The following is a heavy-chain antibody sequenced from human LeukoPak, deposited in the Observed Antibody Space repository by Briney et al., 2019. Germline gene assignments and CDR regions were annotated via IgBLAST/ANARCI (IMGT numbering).Heavy chain of an antibody. CDR3: ARGRYDSRIFDY. D-gene: IGHD3-22*01. CDR1: GGSFSGYY. CDR2: INHSGST. Sequence: PSETLSLTCAVYGGSFSGYYWSWIRQPPGKGLEWIGEINHSGSTNYNPSLKSRVTISVDTSKNQFSLKLSSVTAADTAVYYCARGRYDSRIFDYWGQGTLVTVSS. J-gene: IGHJ4*02. V-gene: IGHV4-34*01.